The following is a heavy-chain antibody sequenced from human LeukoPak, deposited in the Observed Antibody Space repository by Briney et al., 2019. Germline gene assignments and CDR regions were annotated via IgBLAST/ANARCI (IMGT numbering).Heavy chain of an antibody. CDR1: GFTFSSYG. J-gene: IGHJ6*03. Sequence: GGSLRLSCAASGFTFSSYGMHWVRQAPGKGLEWVAVISYDGSNKYYADSVKGRFTISRDNSKNTLYLQMNSLRVEDTAVYYCASFKRTGQYYMDVWGKGTTVTVSS. CDR3: ASFKRTGQYYMDV. D-gene: IGHD1-1*01. V-gene: IGHV3-30*03. CDR2: ISYDGSNK.